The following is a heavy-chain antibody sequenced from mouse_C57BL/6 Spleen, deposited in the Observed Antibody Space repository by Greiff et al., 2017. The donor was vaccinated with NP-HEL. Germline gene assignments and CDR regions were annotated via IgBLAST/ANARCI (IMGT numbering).Heavy chain of an antibody. CDR2: ISGGGGNT. J-gene: IGHJ4*01. CDR3: AREQILYDFYAMDY. CDR1: GFTFSSYT. Sequence: DVQLVESGGGLVKPGGSLKLSCAASGFTFSSYTMSWVRQTPEKRLEWVATISGGGGNTYYPDSVKGRFTISRDNAKNTLYLQMSSLRSEDTALYYCAREQILYDFYAMDYWGQGTSVTVSS. V-gene: IGHV5-9*01. D-gene: IGHD2-3*01.